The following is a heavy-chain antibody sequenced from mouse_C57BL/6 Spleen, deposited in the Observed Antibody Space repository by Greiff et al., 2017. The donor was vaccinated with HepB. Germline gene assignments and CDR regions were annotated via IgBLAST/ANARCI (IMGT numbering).Heavy chain of an antibody. D-gene: IGHD3-2*02. J-gene: IGHJ2*01. CDR2: ILPGSGST. CDR3: ARLRPLDY. Sequence: QVQLQQSGAELMKPGASVKLSCKATGYTFTGYWIEWVKQRPGHGLEWIGEILPGSGSTNSNEKFKGKATFTADTSSNTAYMQLSSLTTEDSAIYYCARLRPLDYWGQGTTLTVSS. CDR1: GYTFTGYW. V-gene: IGHV1-9*01.